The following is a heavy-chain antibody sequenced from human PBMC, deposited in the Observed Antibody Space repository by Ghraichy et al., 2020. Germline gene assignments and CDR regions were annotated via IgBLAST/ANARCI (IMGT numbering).Heavy chain of an antibody. CDR1: GGSFSGYS. CDR3: ARVYTMRGGIGIYGMDV. J-gene: IGHJ6*02. Sequence: SETLSLTCAVYGGSFSGYSWSWIRQPPGKGLEWVGEINHGGSTNYNPSLKSRVTISVDTSKNQFSLKLSSVTAADTAVYYCARVYTMRGGIGIYGMDVWGQGTTVTVSS. V-gene: IGHV4-34*01. D-gene: IGHD3-22*01. CDR2: INHGGST.